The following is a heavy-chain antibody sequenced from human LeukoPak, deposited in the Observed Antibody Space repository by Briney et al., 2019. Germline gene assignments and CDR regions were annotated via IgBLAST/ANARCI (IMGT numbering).Heavy chain of an antibody. CDR3: ARDTYPDCTNGVCYAFDI. CDR1: GGTFSSYA. D-gene: IGHD2-8*01. J-gene: IGHJ3*02. Sequence: VASVKVSCKASGGTFSSYAISWVRQAPGQGLEWMGGIIPIFGTANYAQKFQGRVTITADESTSTAYMELSSLRSEDTAVYYCARDTYPDCTNGVCYAFDIWGQGTMVTVSS. V-gene: IGHV1-69*13. CDR2: IIPIFGTA.